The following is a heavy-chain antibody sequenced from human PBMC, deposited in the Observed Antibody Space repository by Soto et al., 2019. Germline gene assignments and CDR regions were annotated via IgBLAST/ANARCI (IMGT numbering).Heavy chain of an antibody. V-gene: IGHV3-23*01. CDR1: GFTFSSYA. D-gene: IGHD6-19*01. CDR3: AKGVPGIAVAGTGYFQH. CDR2: ISGSGDST. J-gene: IGHJ1*01. Sequence: EVQLLESGGGLVQPGGSLRLSCAASGFTFSSYAMSLVRQAPGKGLEWVSGISGSGDSTYYVDSVKGRFTISRDNSKNTLYLQINSLRAEHTAVYYWAKGVPGIAVAGTGYFQHWGQGTLVTVSS.